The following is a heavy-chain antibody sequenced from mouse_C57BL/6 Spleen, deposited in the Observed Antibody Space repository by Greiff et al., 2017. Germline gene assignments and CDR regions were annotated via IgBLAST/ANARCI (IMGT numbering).Heavy chain of an antibody. J-gene: IGHJ2*01. CDR1: GYTFTSYW. CDR2: IDPSDIYT. CDR3: ARVLRIYFDY. Sequence: QVQLQQPGAELVMPGASVKLSCKASGYTFTSYWMHWVKQRPGQGLEWIGEIDPSDIYTNYNQKFKGKSTLTVDKSSSTAYMQLSSLTSEDSAVYYCARVLRIYFDYWGQGTTLTVSS. D-gene: IGHD1-1*01. V-gene: IGHV1-69*01.